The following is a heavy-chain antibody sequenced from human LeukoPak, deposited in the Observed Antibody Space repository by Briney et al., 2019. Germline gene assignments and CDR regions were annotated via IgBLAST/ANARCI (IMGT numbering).Heavy chain of an antibody. V-gene: IGHV3-30*02. CDR1: GFTFSSYG. CDR3: AKDPGGNYSHFYY. D-gene: IGHD1-7*01. CDR2: IWYDGSHK. Sequence: PGGSLRLSCAASGFTFSSYGIHWVREAPGKGLECGAFIWYDGSHKYYTDSVTGRFTVSRDNSKNPMYLQMNSLRPEDTAVYYCAKDPGGNYSHFYYWGQGTLVTVSS. J-gene: IGHJ4*02.